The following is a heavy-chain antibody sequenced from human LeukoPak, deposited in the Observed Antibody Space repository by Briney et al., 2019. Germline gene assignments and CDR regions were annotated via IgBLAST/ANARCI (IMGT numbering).Heavy chain of an antibody. J-gene: IGHJ6*02. CDR2: ISTSGGST. CDR3: ARDRCCSSTSCYDGMDV. CDR1: GYTFTSYA. D-gene: IGHD2-2*01. V-gene: IGHV1-46*01. Sequence: VASLKVSCKASGYTFTSYAMHWVRQAPGQGLEWVAIISTSGGSTSYAQTVQGRVTMSRDTSTSTVYLELSSLRAEDTAVYYCARDRCCSSTSCYDGMDVWGQGTPVTVSS.